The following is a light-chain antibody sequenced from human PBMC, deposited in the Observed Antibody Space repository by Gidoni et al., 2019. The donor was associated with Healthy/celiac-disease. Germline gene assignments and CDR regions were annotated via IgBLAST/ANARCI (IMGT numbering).Light chain of an antibody. CDR3: QQRSNWPPGLT. Sequence: EIVLTQSPATLSSSPGERATLSCRASQSVSSYLAWYQQKPGQAPRRLIYDASNRATGIPARFSGSGSGTDFTLTISSLEPEDFAVYYCQQRSNWPPGLTFGGGTKVEIK. CDR1: QSVSSY. CDR2: DAS. J-gene: IGKJ4*01. V-gene: IGKV3-11*01.